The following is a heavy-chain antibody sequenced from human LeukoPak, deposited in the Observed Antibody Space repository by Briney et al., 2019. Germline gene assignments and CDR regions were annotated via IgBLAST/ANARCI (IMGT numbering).Heavy chain of an antibody. CDR3: AKIRSKARAAAANAYYGMDV. J-gene: IGHJ6*02. Sequence: GGSLRLSCAASGFTFGSYAMSWVRRAPGKGLEWVAVMSFDGNTKYYADSVKGRFTISRDNSKNTLYLQMNSLRAEDTAVYYCAKIRSKARAAAANAYYGMDVWGQGTTVTVSS. CDR2: MSFDGNTK. D-gene: IGHD6-13*01. CDR1: GFTFGSYA. V-gene: IGHV3-30*18.